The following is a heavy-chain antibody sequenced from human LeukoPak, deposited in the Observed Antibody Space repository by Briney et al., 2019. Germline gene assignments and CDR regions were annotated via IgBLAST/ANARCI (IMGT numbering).Heavy chain of an antibody. CDR1: GLAFSSFW. Sequence: GGSLRLSCAASGLAFSSFWMSWVRQAPGKGLEWVANIKPEGSEKYYVDSVKGRFTISRDNAKNSLYLQMNSLRAEDTAVYYCTRNRGLDVWGQGTTVTASS. J-gene: IGHJ6*02. CDR2: IKPEGSEK. CDR3: TRNRGLDV. V-gene: IGHV3-7*01. D-gene: IGHD6-25*01.